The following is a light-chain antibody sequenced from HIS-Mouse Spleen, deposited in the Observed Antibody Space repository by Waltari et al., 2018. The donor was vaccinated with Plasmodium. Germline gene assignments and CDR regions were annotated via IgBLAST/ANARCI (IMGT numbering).Light chain of an antibody. CDR1: QGVSSN. CDR2: GAS. CDR3: QQYNNWSFT. V-gene: IGKV3-15*01. J-gene: IGKJ3*01. Sequence: EIVMTQFPAPLSVSPGERATLSCRASQGVSSNLAWYQQKPGQAPRLLIYGASTRATGIPARFSGSGSGTEFTLTISSLQSEDFAVYYCQQYNNWSFTFGPGTKVDIK.